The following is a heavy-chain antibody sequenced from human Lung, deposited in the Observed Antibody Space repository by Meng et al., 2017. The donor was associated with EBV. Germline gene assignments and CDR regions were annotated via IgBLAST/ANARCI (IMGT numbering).Heavy chain of an antibody. Sequence: QGELQGAGPGLVKPSGAPSLTCAVSGGSTSSSNWWSWVRQPPGKGLEWIGEIYHSGSTNYNPSLKSRVTISVDTSKNQFSLRLTSVTAADTAVYYCARPFPSIHSPRLDPFGDWGQGTLVTVSS. CDR1: GGSTSSSNW. V-gene: IGHV4-4*02. D-gene: IGHD6-19*01. J-gene: IGHJ4*02. CDR3: ARPFPSIHSPRLDPFGD. CDR2: IYHSGST.